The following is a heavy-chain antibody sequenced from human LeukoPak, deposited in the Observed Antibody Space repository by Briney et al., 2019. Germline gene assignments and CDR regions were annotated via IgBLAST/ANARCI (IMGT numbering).Heavy chain of an antibody. CDR1: GGSFSGYY. Sequence: SETLSLTCAVYGGSFSGYYWSWIRQPPGKGLEWIGEINHSGSTNYNLSLKSRVTISVDTSKNQFSLKLSSVTAADTAVNYCARAAYSSSWYADYWGQGSLVTVSS. V-gene: IGHV4-34*01. J-gene: IGHJ4*02. D-gene: IGHD6-13*01. CDR3: ARAAYSSSWYADY. CDR2: INHSGST.